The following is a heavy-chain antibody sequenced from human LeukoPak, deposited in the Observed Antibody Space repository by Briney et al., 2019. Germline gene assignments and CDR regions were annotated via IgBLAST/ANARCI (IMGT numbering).Heavy chain of an antibody. V-gene: IGHV3-74*01. CDR3: ARDKPYNLDC. CDR1: GFTFSSYW. Sequence: PGGSLRLSCAASGFTFSSYWMHWVRQVPGKGLVWVSHINSDGSSITYADSVKGRFTISRDNAENTLHLQMDSLRAEDTAVYYCARDKPYNLDCWGQGTLVTVSS. CDR2: INSDGSSI. J-gene: IGHJ4*02. D-gene: IGHD5-24*01.